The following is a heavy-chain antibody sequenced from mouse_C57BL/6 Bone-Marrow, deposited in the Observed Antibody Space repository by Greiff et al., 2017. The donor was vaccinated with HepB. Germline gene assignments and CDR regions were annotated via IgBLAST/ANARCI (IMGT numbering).Heavy chain of an antibody. J-gene: IGHJ2*01. D-gene: IGHD1-1*01. V-gene: IGHV7-3*01. CDR2: IRNKANGYTT. CDR3: ARYNYGSFDY. Sequence: VQLKESGGGLVQPGGSLSLSCAASGFTFTDYYMSWVRQPPGKALEWLGFIRNKANGYTTEYSASVKGRFTISRDNSQSILYLQMNALRAEDSATYYCARYNYGSFDYWGQGTTLTVSS. CDR1: GFTFTDYY.